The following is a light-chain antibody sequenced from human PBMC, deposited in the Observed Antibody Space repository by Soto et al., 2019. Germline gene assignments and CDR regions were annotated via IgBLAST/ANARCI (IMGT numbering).Light chain of an antibody. CDR2: GAS. V-gene: IGKV1-12*01. J-gene: IGKJ1*01. CDR1: QGISSW. Sequence: DIQMTQSPSSVSASVGDRVTITCRASQGISSWLAWYQQKPGQAPKLLIYGASNLQSGVPSRFSGSGSGTDFTLTISCLQSEDFATYYCQQYYSFPRTFGQGTKVDIK. CDR3: QQYYSFPRT.